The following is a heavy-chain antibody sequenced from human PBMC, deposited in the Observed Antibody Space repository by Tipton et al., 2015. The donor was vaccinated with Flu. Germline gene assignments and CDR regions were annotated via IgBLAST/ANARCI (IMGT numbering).Heavy chain of an antibody. CDR3: TYFWPARY. V-gene: IGHV3-49*03. CDR1: GGSVDSTTYY. J-gene: IGHJ4*02. CDR2: IRSKVYGGTT. D-gene: IGHD2/OR15-2a*01. Sequence: SLRLSCSVSGGSVDSTTYYWGWIRQPPGKGLEWVGFIRSKVYGGTTEYAASVKGRFTISRDDSKSIAYLQMNSLKTEDTAVYYCTYFWPARYWGQGTLVTVSS.